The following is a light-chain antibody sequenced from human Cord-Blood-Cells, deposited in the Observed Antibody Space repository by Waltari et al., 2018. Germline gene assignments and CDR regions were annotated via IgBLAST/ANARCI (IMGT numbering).Light chain of an antibody. CDR1: SSDFGRYNL. CDR2: EVS. J-gene: IGLJ3*02. CDR3: CSYAGSSTWV. Sequence: QSALTQPASVSGSPGQSITISCPRTSSDFGRYNLFSWYQQHPGKAPKLMIYEVSKRPSGVSNRFSGSKSGNTASLTISGLQAEDEADYYCCSYAGSSTWVFGGGTKLTVL. V-gene: IGLV2-23*02.